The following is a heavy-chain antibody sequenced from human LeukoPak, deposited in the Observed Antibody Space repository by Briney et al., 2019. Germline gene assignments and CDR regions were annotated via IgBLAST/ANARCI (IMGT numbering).Heavy chain of an antibody. J-gene: IGHJ4*02. D-gene: IGHD2-2*01. CDR1: GGSISSYY. CDR2: IYYSGST. Sequence: SETLSLTCTVSGGSISSYYWSWIRQPPGKGLEWIGHIYYSGSTNYNPSLKSRVTISVDTSKNQFSLKLSSVTAADTAVYYCARAGGYQLPHSWGQGTLVTVSS. V-gene: IGHV4-59*01. CDR3: ARAGGYQLPHS.